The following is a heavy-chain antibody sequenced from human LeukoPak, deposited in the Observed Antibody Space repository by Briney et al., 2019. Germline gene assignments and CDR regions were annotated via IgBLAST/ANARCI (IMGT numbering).Heavy chain of an antibody. V-gene: IGHV3-13*01. CDR1: GFTFTKYD. J-gene: IGHJ3*02. Sequence: PGGSLRLSCAASGFTFTKYDMHWVRQATGGGLEWVSAIGIYGDTYYTGSVKGRFTISRENAKNSLYLQMDSLRAEDTAVYYCARDPLNGALDIWGQGTLVTVSS. CDR3: ARDPLNGALDI. CDR2: IGIYGDT.